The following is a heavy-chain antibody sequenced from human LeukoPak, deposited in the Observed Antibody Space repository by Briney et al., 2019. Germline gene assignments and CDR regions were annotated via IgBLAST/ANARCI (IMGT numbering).Heavy chain of an antibody. D-gene: IGHD2-2*01. J-gene: IGHJ4*02. CDR3: ARVARCTSCFDVDY. CDR2: VYYSGSI. Sequence: SETLSLTCTVSGDFITAYYWSWIRQPPGKGLEWIGYVYYSGSIEYNPSLRSRVTISLEMSKHQFSLNLTSVTAADTAVYYCARVARCTSCFDVDYWGQGTLVTVSS. CDR1: GDFITAYY. V-gene: IGHV4-59*01.